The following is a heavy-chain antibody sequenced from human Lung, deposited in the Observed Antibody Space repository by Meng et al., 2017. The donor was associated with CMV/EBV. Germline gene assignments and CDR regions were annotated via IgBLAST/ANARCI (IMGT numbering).Heavy chain of an antibody. Sequence: ASXXVSXKASGYTFTGYYMHWVRQAPGQGLEWTGWISPNSGGTNYAQNFQGRVTMTRDTSISTAYMELSRLRSDDTAVYYCARGDYSSTLPFDYWGQGTLVTVSS. CDR1: GYTFTGYY. CDR2: ISPNSGGT. D-gene: IGHD6-13*01. CDR3: ARGDYSSTLPFDY. V-gene: IGHV1-2*02. J-gene: IGHJ4*02.